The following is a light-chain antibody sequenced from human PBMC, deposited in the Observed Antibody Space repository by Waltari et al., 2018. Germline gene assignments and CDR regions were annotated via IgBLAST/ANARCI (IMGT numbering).Light chain of an antibody. CDR2: DSS. J-gene: IGLJ2*01. CDR1: SSDVGGYNY. V-gene: IGLV2-14*03. CDR3: SSYTSSSTLV. Sequence: QSALTQPASVSGSPGPSITIPCTGTSSDVGGYNYVSWYQPPPGKAPKLMTYDSSKRPSGVSNRFSGSKSGNTASLTISGLQAEDEADYYCSSYTSSSTLVFGGGTKLTVL.